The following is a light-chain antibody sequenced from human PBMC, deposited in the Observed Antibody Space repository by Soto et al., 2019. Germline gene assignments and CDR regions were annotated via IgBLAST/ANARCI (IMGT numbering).Light chain of an antibody. V-gene: IGKV3D-15*01. Sequence: EIVMTQSPATLSLSPGERATLSCRTSQSVSNSLAWYRHKPDQPPRLLIYGASTRAAGIPARFSGSGSGTEFTLTISSLQSEDFADYYCQQYRNWPWTFGQGTKVDIK. CDR1: QSVSNS. J-gene: IGKJ1*01. CDR2: GAS. CDR3: QQYRNWPWT.